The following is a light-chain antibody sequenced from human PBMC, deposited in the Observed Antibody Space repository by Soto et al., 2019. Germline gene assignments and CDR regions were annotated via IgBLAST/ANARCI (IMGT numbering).Light chain of an antibody. V-gene: IGLV1-40*01. CDR2: GNS. CDR1: SSNIGAGYD. Sequence: QSVLTQPPSVSGAPGQRVTISCNGSSSNIGAGYDVHWYHQLPGTAPKLLIYGNSNRPSGVPDRFSGSKSGTSASLAITGLQAEDEADYYCQSYDSSLSGSGVFGGGTKLTVL. J-gene: IGLJ2*01. CDR3: QSYDSSLSGSGV.